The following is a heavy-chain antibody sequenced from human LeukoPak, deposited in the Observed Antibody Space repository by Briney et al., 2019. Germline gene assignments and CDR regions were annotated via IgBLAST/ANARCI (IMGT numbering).Heavy chain of an antibody. CDR1: GGSISSSSYY. Sequence: PSETLSLTCTVSGGSISSSSYYWGWIRQPPGKGLEWIGSIYYSGSTYYNPSLKSRVTISVDTSKNQFSLKLSSVTAADTAVYYCATISAGAAAGGGGQYNWFDPWGQGTLVTVSS. CDR2: IYYSGST. D-gene: IGHD6-13*01. V-gene: IGHV4-39*01. J-gene: IGHJ5*02. CDR3: ATISAGAAAGGGGQYNWFDP.